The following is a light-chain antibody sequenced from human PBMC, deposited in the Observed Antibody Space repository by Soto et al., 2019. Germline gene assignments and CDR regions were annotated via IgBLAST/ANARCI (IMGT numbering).Light chain of an antibody. J-gene: IGKJ2*01. Sequence: EIVLTQSPSTLSLSPGERANLSCRASQSVSSSYLAWYQQKPGQAPRLLIYGASSRATGIPDRFSGSGSGTDFSLTISRLEPEDFAVYYCQQYGSSLMYTFGQGTKLEIK. V-gene: IGKV3-20*01. CDR1: QSVSSSY. CDR2: GAS. CDR3: QQYGSSLMYT.